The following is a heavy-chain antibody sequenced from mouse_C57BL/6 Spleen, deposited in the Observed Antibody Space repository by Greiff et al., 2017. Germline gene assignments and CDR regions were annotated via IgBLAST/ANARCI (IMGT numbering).Heavy chain of an antibody. J-gene: IGHJ1*03. V-gene: IGHV1-52*01. CDR2: IDPSDSET. CDR1: GYTFTSYW. Sequence: VQLQQPGAELVRPGSSVKLSCKASGYTFTSYWMHWVKQRPIQGLEWIGNIDPSDSETHYNQKFKDKATLTVDKSSSTAYMQLSSLTSEDSAVYYCARGGFPNWYFDVWGTGTTVTVSS. CDR3: ARGGFPNWYFDV.